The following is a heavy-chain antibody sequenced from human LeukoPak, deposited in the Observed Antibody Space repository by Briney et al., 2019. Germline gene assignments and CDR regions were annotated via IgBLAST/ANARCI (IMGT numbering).Heavy chain of an antibody. V-gene: IGHV3-53*01. CDR3: ARGINMMIMAPGY. Sequence: GGSLRLSCAASGFTLNNNYMNWVRQAPGKGLEWVSVLYSNSITYYADSVRGGFTISSDSSKNTLYLQMNSLRAEDTAVYYCARGINMMIMAPGYWGQGTLVTVSS. CDR1: GFTLNNNY. D-gene: IGHD3-22*01. J-gene: IGHJ4*02. CDR2: LYSNSIT.